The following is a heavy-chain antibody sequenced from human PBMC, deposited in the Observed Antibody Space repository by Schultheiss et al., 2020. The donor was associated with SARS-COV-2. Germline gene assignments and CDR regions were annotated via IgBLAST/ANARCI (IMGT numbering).Heavy chain of an antibody. D-gene: IGHD3-10*01. Sequence: GGSLRLSCAASGFTVSSYAMHWVRQAPGKGLEWVAVISYDGSNKYYADSVKGRFTISRDNSKNTLYLQMNSLRAEDTAVYYCARDWGWVPGVIMGYYYYGMDVWGQGTTVTVSS. CDR3: ARDWGWVPGVIMGYYYYGMDV. J-gene: IGHJ6*02. CDR2: ISYDGSNK. V-gene: IGHV3-30*01. CDR1: GFTVSSYA.